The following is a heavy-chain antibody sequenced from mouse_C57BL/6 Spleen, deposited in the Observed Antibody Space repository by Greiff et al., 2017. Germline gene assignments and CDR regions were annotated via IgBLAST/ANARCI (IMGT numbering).Heavy chain of an antibody. J-gene: IGHJ3*01. CDR2: ISYDGSN. V-gene: IGHV3-6*01. CDR1: GYSITSGYY. D-gene: IGHD2-3*01. CDR3: ARAIYDAYYDFFAY. Sequence: EVQVVESGPGLVKPSQSLSLTCSVTGYSITSGYYWNWIRQFPGNKLEWMGYISYDGSNNYNPSLKNRISITRDTSKNQFFLKLNSVTTEDTATYYCARAIYDAYYDFFAYWGQGTLVTVSA.